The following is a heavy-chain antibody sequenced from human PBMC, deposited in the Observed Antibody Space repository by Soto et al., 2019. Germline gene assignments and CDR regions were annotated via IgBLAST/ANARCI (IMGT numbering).Heavy chain of an antibody. V-gene: IGHV3-66*01. CDR1: GFTVSSNY. Sequence: LRLSCAASGFTVSSNYMSWVRQAPGKGLEWVSVIYSGGSTYYADSVKGRFTISRDNSKNTLYLQMNSLRAEDTAVYYCARDLYYYDSSGPSWGQGTLVTVSS. D-gene: IGHD3-22*01. CDR3: ARDLYYYDSSGPS. J-gene: IGHJ4*02. CDR2: IYSGGST.